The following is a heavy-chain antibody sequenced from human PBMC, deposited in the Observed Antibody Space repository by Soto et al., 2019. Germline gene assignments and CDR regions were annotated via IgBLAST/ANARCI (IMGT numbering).Heavy chain of an antibody. V-gene: IGHV3-30*03. CDR1: GFTFSSNG. CDR3: ARSVGGDMYDNSGKYDS. J-gene: IGHJ5*01. Sequence: QVQLVESGGGVVQPGRSLRLTCAASGFTFSSNGMHCVRQAPGKGLEWVALVAYDGSKTYYGETVRGRFTISRDNSENTLYLQMNSLRAEDTAVYYCARSVGGDMYDNSGKYDSGGQGTVVTVSS. CDR2: VAYDGSKT. D-gene: IGHD3-22*01.